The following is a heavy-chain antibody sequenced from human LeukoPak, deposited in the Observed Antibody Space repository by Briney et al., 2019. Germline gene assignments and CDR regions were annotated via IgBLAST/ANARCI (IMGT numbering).Heavy chain of an antibody. J-gene: IGHJ4*02. D-gene: IGHD2-15*01. Sequence: ASVKVSCKASGYTFTDYGISWVRQAPGQGLEWMGWVTPHSGNTDYALEYQGRVTMTADTSTNTVYMELGSLRFDDTAVYYCARDRSVSDYWGQGTLVTVSS. CDR3: ARDRSVSDY. CDR2: VTPHSGNT. V-gene: IGHV1-18*01. CDR1: GYTFTDYG.